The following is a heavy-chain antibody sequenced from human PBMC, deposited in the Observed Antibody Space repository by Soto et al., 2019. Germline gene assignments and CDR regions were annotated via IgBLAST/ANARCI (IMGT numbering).Heavy chain of an antibody. V-gene: IGHV3-23*01. J-gene: IGHJ4*02. Sequence: EMQLLESGGGLGQPGGSLRLSCVASPITVYNFAAMSWVRQTPERGLEWVSTISGRGDHRYYADSVKGRFTISRDNSKNTLYLQMNSLRAEDTAVYYCAKARHSSTWYNFDFWGQGTLVTVSS. CDR2: ISGRGDHR. CDR1: PITVYNFAA. D-gene: IGHD2-2*01. CDR3: AKARHSSTWYNFDF.